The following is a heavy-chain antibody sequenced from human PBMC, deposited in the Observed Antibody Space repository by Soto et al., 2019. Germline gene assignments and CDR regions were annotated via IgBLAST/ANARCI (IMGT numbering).Heavy chain of an antibody. CDR1: GYTFTNSG. CDR3: TRAPLGIIVAPDF. D-gene: IGHD3-22*01. J-gene: IGHJ4*02. Sequence: ASVKVSCKASGYTFTNSGIIWVRQAPGQGLEWLGWINTDNGNTNYAQHLQDRVTVSTDTSISTTYMELSSLTSEDTAVYYCTRAPLGIIVAPDFWGQGTLVTVSS. CDR2: INTDNGNT. V-gene: IGHV1-18*01.